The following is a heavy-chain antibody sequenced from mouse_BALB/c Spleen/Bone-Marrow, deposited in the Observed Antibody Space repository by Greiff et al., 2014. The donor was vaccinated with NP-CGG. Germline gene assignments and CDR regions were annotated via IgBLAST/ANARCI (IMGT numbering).Heavy chain of an antibody. Sequence: VQLKESGAELARPGASVKLSCKASGCTFTSYWMQWVKQRPGQGLEWIGAIYPGDGDTRFTQKFKGKATLTADKSSSTAYMQLSSLASEDSAVYYCARAKRYGEMDYWGQGTSVTVSS. CDR3: ARAKRYGEMDY. J-gene: IGHJ4*01. V-gene: IGHV1-87*01. CDR1: GCTFTSYW. D-gene: IGHD2-14*01. CDR2: IYPGDGDT.